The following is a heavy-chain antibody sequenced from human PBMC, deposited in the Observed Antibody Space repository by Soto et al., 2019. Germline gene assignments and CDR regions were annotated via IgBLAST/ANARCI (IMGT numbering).Heavy chain of an antibody. CDR1: GFTFSSHA. CDR2: ISYDGSKI. V-gene: IGHV3-30-3*01. CDR3: ARDGEDVLRNIPGDAFDI. J-gene: IGHJ3*02. D-gene: IGHD3-3*01. Sequence: QVQLVESGGGVVQPGRSLRLSCAASGFTFSSHAMHWVRQAPGKGLEWVAVISYDGSKIYYAESVKGRFTISRDNSKNKPYLQVNRLTAEDTAVYFCARDGEDVLRNIPGDAFDIWGQGTMVTVSS.